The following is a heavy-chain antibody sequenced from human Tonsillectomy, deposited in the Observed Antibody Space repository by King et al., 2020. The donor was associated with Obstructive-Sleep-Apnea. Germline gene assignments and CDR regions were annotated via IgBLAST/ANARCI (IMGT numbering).Heavy chain of an antibody. CDR2: IYHSGIT. Sequence: QLQESGPGLVKPSETLSLTCTVSCYSISSGYYWGWIRQPPGKGLEWTGSIYHSGITYYNPSLKSRVTISVDMSKNQFSLKLSSVTAADTAVYYCARTVVPTMEDWFDPWGQGTLVTVSS. J-gene: IGHJ5*02. V-gene: IGHV4-38-2*02. D-gene: IGHD5-12*01. CDR3: ARTVVPTMEDWFDP. CDR1: CYSISSGYY.